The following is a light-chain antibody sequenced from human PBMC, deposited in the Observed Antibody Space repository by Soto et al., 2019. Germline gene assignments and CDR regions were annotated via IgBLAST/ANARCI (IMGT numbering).Light chain of an antibody. V-gene: IGKV1-39*01. CDR3: QQGYSTLSLT. CDR1: QSVSNY. J-gene: IGKJ5*01. Sequence: DIQMTQSPSSLPASVGDRVTITCRASQSVSNYLNWYQQKPGEAPKLLIYSASSLQTGVPSRFSGSGPGTDFTLHISSMQPDDFATYYCQQGYSTLSLTFGQGTRLE. CDR2: SAS.